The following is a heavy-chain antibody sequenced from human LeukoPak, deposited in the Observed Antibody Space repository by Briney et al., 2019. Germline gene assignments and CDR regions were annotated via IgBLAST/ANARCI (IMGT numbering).Heavy chain of an antibody. CDR2: IYTSGST. J-gene: IGHJ4*02. CDR1: GYSISSGYY. CDR3: ARARYGGNSDFDY. V-gene: IGHV4-38-2*02. D-gene: IGHD4-23*01. Sequence: PSETLSLTCTVSGYSISSGYYWGWIRQPPGKGLEWIGRIYTSGSTNYNPSLKSRVTMSVTTSKNQFSLRLTSVTAADTAVYYCARARYGGNSDFDYWGQGTLVTVSS.